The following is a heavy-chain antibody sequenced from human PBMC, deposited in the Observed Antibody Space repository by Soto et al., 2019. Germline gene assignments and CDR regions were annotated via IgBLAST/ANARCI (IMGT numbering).Heavy chain of an antibody. Sequence: PGGSLRLSCAASGFTVSAYYMNWLRQAPGKGLEWVSVIYSSGTTYYADSVKGRFTISRDNSKNTLYLQMNSLRVGDTAIYYCATKPTYGDFDCWGQGTLVTVSS. CDR2: IYSSGTT. CDR3: ATKPTYGDFDC. V-gene: IGHV3-53*01. CDR1: GFTVSAYY. D-gene: IGHD2-21*01. J-gene: IGHJ4*02.